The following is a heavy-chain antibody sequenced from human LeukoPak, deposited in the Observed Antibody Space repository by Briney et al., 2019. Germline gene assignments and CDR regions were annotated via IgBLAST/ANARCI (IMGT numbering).Heavy chain of an antibody. CDR1: GFTFSSYA. CDR2: ISGSGGST. J-gene: IGHJ6*02. Sequence: GGSLRLSCAASGFTFSSYAMSWVRQAPGKGLEWVSAISGSGGSTYYADSVKGRFTISRDNSKNTLYLQMNSLRAEDTAVYYCARDQGIAAAGTGYYYYGMDVWGQGTTVTVSS. D-gene: IGHD6-13*01. CDR3: ARDQGIAAAGTGYYYYGMDV. V-gene: IGHV3-23*01.